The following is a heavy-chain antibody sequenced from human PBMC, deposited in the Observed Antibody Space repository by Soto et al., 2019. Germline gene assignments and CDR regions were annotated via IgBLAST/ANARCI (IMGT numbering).Heavy chain of an antibody. J-gene: IGHJ6*03. CDR3: ARVLRYFNDYYYYYMDV. Sequence: GGSLRLSCAASGFTFSSYSMNWVRQAPGKGLEWVSYISSSSTIYYADSVKGRFTISRDNAKNSLYLQMNSLRAEDTAVYYCARVLRYFNDYYYYYMDVWGKGTTVTVSS. D-gene: IGHD3-9*01. CDR2: ISSSSTI. CDR1: GFTFSSYS. V-gene: IGHV3-48*01.